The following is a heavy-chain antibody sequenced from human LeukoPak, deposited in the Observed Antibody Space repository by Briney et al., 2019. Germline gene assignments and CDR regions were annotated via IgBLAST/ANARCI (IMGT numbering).Heavy chain of an antibody. CDR2: INPNSGGT. CDR1: GYTFTSYY. J-gene: IGHJ5*02. Sequence: ASVKVSCKASGYTFTSYYMHWVRQAPGQGLEWMGWINPNSGGTNYAQKFQGRVTMTRDTSISTAYMELSRLRSDDTAVYYCARYYDILTGYYPWGQGTLVTVSS. CDR3: ARYYDILTGYYP. D-gene: IGHD3-9*01. V-gene: IGHV1-2*02.